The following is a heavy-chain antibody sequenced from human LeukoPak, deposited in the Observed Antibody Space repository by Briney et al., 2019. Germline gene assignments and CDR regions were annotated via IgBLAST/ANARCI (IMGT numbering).Heavy chain of an antibody. V-gene: IGHV3-30*04. Sequence: GGSLRLSCTASGFTFSTYAIHWVRQAPGKGLEWVSVISYDGGHKEYADSVKGRFTISRDNSKNTLYLQMNSLRAEDTAVYYCAKGFDYWGQGTLVTVSS. CDR2: ISYDGGHK. CDR3: AKGFDY. CDR1: GFTFSTYA. J-gene: IGHJ4*02.